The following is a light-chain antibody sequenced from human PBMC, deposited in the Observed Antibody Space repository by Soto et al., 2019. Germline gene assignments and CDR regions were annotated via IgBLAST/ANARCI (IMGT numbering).Light chain of an antibody. CDR2: DVS. Sequence: QSALTQPASVSGSPGQSITISCTGTSSDVGGYKYVSWYQQHPGKAPKLMIYDVSNRPSGVSNRFSGSKSGNTASLTISGLQAEDEADYYCSSYTTSSILHVVFGGGTKVTVL. J-gene: IGLJ2*01. CDR3: SSYTTSSILHVV. V-gene: IGLV2-14*03. CDR1: SSDVGGYKY.